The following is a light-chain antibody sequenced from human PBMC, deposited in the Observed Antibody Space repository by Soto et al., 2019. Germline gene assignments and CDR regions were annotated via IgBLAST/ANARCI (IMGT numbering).Light chain of an antibody. CDR3: AAWDDSLNGQV. CDR1: SSNIGNNA. Sequence: QSALTQPPSVSEAPRQRVTISCSGSSSNIGNNAVNWYQQLPGKAPKLLIYYDDLLPSGVSDRLSGSKSGTSASLAISGLQSEDEADYYCAAWDDSLNGQVFATGTKVT. J-gene: IGLJ1*01. CDR2: YDD. V-gene: IGLV1-36*01.